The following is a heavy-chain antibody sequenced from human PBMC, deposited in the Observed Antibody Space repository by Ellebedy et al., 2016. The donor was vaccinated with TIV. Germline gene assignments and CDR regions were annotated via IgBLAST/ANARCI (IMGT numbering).Heavy chain of an antibody. D-gene: IGHD3-10*01. V-gene: IGHV1-18*01. Sequence: AASVKVSCKASGYTFTSYGISWVRQAPGQGLEWMGWISAYNGNTNYAQKLQGRVTMTTDTSTSTAYMELRSLRSDDTAVYYCARTFMVRGVIITIFDYWGQGTLVTVSS. CDR2: ISAYNGNT. CDR1: GYTFTSYG. CDR3: ARTFMVRGVIITIFDY. J-gene: IGHJ4*02.